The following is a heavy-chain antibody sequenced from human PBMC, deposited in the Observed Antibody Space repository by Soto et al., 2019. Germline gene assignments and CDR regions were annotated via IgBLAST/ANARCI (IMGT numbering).Heavy chain of an antibody. D-gene: IGHD3-3*01. V-gene: IGHV1-69*13. CDR2: FIPVYRTL. CDR3: ATGVIWIGYFTVDS. Sequence: ASVKVSCKASGGSFGKSAINWVRQTPGQGLEWLGGFIPVYRTLNYAQKFQGRVTITADESTGTAYMTLSSLASDDTAVYYCATGVIWIGYFTVDSWGQGTRVTVAS. CDR1: GGSFGKSA. J-gene: IGHJ4*02.